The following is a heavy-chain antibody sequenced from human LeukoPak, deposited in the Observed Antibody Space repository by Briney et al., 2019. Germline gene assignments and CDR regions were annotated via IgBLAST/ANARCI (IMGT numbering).Heavy chain of an antibody. CDR1: GMSISSYY. Sequence: SETLSLTCSVSGMSISSYYWTWIRQPAGKGLEWIGRIFTSGSTSYNPSLTSRVTMSVDTSRNQFSLKLTSVTAADTAVYYCAKSNGYGLVDIWGQGTMVTVSS. D-gene: IGHD3-10*01. CDR3: AKSNGYGLVDI. J-gene: IGHJ3*02. CDR2: IFTSGST. V-gene: IGHV4-4*07.